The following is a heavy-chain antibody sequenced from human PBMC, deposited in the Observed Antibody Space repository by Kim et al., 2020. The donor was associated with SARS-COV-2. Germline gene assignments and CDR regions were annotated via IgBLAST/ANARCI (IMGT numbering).Heavy chain of an antibody. D-gene: IGHD1-26*01. Sequence: GESLKISCKGSGYSFTSYWIGWVRQMPGKGLEWMGIIYPGDSDTRYSPSFQGQVTISADKSISTAYLQWSSLKASDTAMYYCARLDSLQYSGSYPGGWFDPWGQGTLVTVSS. CDR3: ARLDSLQYSGSYPGGWFDP. CDR1: GYSFTSYW. V-gene: IGHV5-51*01. CDR2: IYPGDSDT. J-gene: IGHJ5*02.